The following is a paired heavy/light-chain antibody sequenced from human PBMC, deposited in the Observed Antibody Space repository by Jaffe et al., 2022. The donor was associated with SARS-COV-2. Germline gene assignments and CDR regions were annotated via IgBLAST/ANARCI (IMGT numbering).Heavy chain of an antibody. J-gene: IGHJ6*03. V-gene: IGHV4-34*01. Sequence: QVQLQQWGAGLLKPSETLSLTCAVYGGSFSGYYWSWIRQPPGKGLEWIGEINHSGSTNYNPSLKSRVTISVDTSKNQFSLKLSSVTAADTAVYYCAREAPITMVRGVIANYYYYYMDVWGKGTTVTVSS. D-gene: IGHD3-10*01. CDR1: GGSFSGYY. CDR2: INHSGST. CDR3: AREAPITMVRGVIANYYYYYMDV.
Light chain of an antibody. CDR2: DAS. CDR1: QSVSSY. CDR3: QQRSNWPYT. Sequence: EIVLTQSPATLSLSPGERATLSCRTSQSVSSYLAWYQQKPGQTPRLLIYDASNRATGIPARFSGSGSGTDFTLTISSLEPEDFAVYYCQQRSNWPYTFGQGTKLEIK. J-gene: IGKJ2*01. V-gene: IGKV3-11*01.